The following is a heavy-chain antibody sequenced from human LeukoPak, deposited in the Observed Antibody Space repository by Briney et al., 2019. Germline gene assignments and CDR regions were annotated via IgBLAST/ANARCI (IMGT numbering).Heavy chain of an antibody. CDR1: GFTFSSYN. CDR2: ISTTSDYI. CDR3: AREALRSFDY. Sequence: GGSLRLSCAASGFTFSSYNMNWVRQAPGKGLEWVSSISTTSDYIYYADSLKGRFTISRDNAKNSLYLQMNSLRAEDTAVYYCAREALRSFDYWGQGTLVTVSS. J-gene: IGHJ4*02. V-gene: IGHV3-21*01.